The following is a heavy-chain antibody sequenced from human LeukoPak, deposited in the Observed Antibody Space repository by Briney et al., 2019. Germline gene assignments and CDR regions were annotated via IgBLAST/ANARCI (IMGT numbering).Heavy chain of an antibody. D-gene: IGHD6-13*01. CDR3: ARGPRNSGSYQYFQH. CDR1: GFNFSTYR. V-gene: IGHV3-21*01. Sequence: AGGSLRLSCAASGFNFSTYRMNWVRQAPGKGLEWVSSIRSSCRYIYYADSVSGRYTISRDNAKNSLFLQMNSLRADDTAVYFCARGPRNSGSYQYFQHWGQGTLVTVSS. J-gene: IGHJ1*01. CDR2: IRSSCRYI.